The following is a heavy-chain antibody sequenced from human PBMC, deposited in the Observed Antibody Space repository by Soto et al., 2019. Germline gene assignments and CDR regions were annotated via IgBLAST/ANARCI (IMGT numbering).Heavy chain of an antibody. CDR3: AREREDYDFWSGYYLDY. Sequence: QVQLVQSGAEVKKPGASVKVSCKASGYTFTSYGISWVRQAPGQGLEWMGWISAYNGNTNYAQKHQGRVTMTTDTSTSTAYMELRSLRSDDTAVYYCAREREDYDFWSGYYLDYWGQGTLVTVSS. J-gene: IGHJ4*02. CDR1: GYTFTSYG. D-gene: IGHD3-3*01. V-gene: IGHV1-18*01. CDR2: ISAYNGNT.